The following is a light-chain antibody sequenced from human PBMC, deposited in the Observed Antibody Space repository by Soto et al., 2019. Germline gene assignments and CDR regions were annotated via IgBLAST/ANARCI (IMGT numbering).Light chain of an antibody. J-gene: IGKJ1*01. V-gene: IGKV3-11*01. CDR3: QQRSDWPWT. CDR2: DVS. CDR1: QSVSSY. Sequence: EIVLTQSPATLSLSPGERATLSCRASQSVSSYLAWYQQKPGQAPRLLVYDVSNRAAGIPTRFSGGGSGTDFTLTISNVEPEDFAVYYCQQRSDWPWTFGRGTKVDIK.